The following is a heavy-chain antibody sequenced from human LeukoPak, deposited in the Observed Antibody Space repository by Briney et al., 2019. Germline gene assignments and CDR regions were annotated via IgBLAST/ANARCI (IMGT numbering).Heavy chain of an antibody. Sequence: SSYWMSWVRQPPGKGLEWIGSIYYSGSTYYNPSLKSRVTISVDTSKNQFSLKLSSVTAADTAVYYCARQLYYYDSNGYYDYWGQGTLVTVSS. V-gene: IGHV4-39*01. CDR3: ARQLYYYDSNGYYDY. CDR1: SSYW. J-gene: IGHJ4*02. CDR2: IYYSGST. D-gene: IGHD3-22*01.